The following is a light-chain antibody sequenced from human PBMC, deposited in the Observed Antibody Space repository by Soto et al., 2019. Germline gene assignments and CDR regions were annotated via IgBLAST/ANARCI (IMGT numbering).Light chain of an antibody. CDR2: AAS. CDR1: QGINSY. CDR3: QQYGSSRT. V-gene: IGKV1-13*02. J-gene: IGKJ1*01. Sequence: AIQLTQSPSSLSASVGDRVTITCRASQGINSYLAWYQQKPGKAPKLLIYAASSLETGVPSRFSGSGSGTDFTLTISRLDPEDVAVYYCQQYGSSRTFGQGTKVDIK.